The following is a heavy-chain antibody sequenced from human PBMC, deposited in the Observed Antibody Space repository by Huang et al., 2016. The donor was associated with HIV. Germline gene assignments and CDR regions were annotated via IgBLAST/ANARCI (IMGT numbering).Heavy chain of an antibody. CDR3: ATNYDILTGFEY. CDR2: ISCSGSYI. D-gene: IGHD3-9*01. Sequence: EVLLVESGGGLVKPGGSLRLSCAASGFTFKNYNMNWVRQAAGKGLEWVSSISCSGSYIYYADALKGRFTISRDNAKNSVSLQMNSLRHDDTAVYYCATNYDILTGFEYWGRGTLVTVSS. J-gene: IGHJ4*02. CDR1: GFTFKNYN. V-gene: IGHV3-21*04.